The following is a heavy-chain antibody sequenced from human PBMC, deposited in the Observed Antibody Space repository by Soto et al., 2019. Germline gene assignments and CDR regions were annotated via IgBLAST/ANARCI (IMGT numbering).Heavy chain of an antibody. CDR3: AKDTFSSWYYLAY. CDR1: GFTFSGYA. Sequence: GGSLRLSCAASGFTFSGYAMSWVRQAPGKGLEWVSAISGSGGSTYYADPVKGRFTISRDNSKNTLYLQMNSLRAEDTAVYYCAKDTFSSWYYLAYWGQGTLVTVSS. V-gene: IGHV3-23*01. J-gene: IGHJ4*02. D-gene: IGHD6-13*01. CDR2: ISGSGGST.